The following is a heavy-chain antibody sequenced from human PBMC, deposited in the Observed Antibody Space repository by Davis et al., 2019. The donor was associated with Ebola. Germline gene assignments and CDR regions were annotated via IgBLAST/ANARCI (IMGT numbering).Heavy chain of an antibody. CDR1: TYNFARYS. CDR2: INPGNGNT. J-gene: IGHJ4*02. V-gene: IGHV1-3*01. CDR3: ATRPPGDWNDAPYFDF. D-gene: IGHD1-1*01. Sequence: ASVKVSCKVFTYNFARYSMHWVRQAPGQRLEWMGWINPGNGNTKYSQNFQGRLIISRDTSASTVYMYLTSLTSEDTAVYYCATRPPGDWNDAPYFDFWGQGTLVSVS.